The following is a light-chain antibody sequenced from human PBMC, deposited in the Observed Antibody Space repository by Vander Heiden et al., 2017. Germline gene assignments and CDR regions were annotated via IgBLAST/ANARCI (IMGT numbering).Light chain of an antibody. CDR2: DDS. J-gene: IGLJ2*01. CDR1: NIGSYS. Sequence: SYVLTQPPSLSVAPGQTARVPCGGNNIGSYSVHWYQRKPGQAPVLVVYDDSARPSGIPERFSGSNSGNTATLTTIRVEAGDEADYYCQVWNYSSDHPIFGGGTKLTVL. CDR3: QVWNYSSDHPI. V-gene: IGLV3-21*02.